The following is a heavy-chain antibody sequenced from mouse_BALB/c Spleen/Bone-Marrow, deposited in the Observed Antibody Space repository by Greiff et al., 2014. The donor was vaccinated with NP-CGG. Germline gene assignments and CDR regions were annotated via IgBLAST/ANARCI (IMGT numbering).Heavy chain of an antibody. CDR3: AGLRPRFEFAY. D-gene: IGHD2-4*01. CDR1: GFNIKDTY. V-gene: IGHV14-3*02. J-gene: IGHJ3*01. CDR2: IDPANGNT. Sequence: VQLQQSGAELVKPGASVKLSCTASGFNIKDTYMHWVKQRPEQGLEWIGRIDPANGNTKYDPKFQGKATITADTSSNTAYLQLSSLTPEDTAVYYCAGLRPRFEFAYWGQGTLVTVSA.